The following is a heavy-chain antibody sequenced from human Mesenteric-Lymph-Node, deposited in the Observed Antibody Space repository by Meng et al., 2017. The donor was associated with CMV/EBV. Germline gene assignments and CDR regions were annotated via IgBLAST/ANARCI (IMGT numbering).Heavy chain of an antibody. CDR2: IIPLFGST. CDR1: TFSSYG. CDR3: ARGGEYSIPYGRDYFDP. J-gene: IGHJ5*02. V-gene: IGHV1-69*01. D-gene: IGHD2/OR15-2a*01. Sequence: TFSSYGISWVRQAPGQGLEYMGWIIPLFGSTHYARKFQGRVIMTADDSTNTAYMELSSLRSDDTAVYYCARGGEYSIPYGRDYFDPWGQGTLVTVSS.